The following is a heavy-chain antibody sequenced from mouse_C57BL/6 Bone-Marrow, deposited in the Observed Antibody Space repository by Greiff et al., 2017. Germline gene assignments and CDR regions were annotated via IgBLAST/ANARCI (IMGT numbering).Heavy chain of an antibody. J-gene: IGHJ4*01. CDR1: GFTFSDYY. Sequence: EVMLVESGGGLVQPGGSLKLSCAASGFTFSDYYMYWVRQTPEKRLEWVAYISNGGGSTYYPDTVKGRFTISRDNAKNTLYLQMSRLKSEDTAMYYCARHLYAMDYWGQGTSGTVSS. V-gene: IGHV5-12*01. CDR3: ARHLYAMDY. CDR2: ISNGGGST.